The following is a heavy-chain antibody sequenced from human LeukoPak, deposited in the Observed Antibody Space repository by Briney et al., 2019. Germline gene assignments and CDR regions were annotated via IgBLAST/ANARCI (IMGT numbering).Heavy chain of an antibody. Sequence: GGSLRLSCAASGFTFSSYGMHWVRQAPGKGLEWVAVISCDGSNKYYADSVKGRFTISRDNSKNTLYLQMNTLRAEDTAVYYCAKDPDYYGSGSYYSDYWGQGTLVTVSS. CDR1: GFTFSSYG. D-gene: IGHD3-10*01. V-gene: IGHV3-30*18. J-gene: IGHJ4*02. CDR3: AKDPDYYGSGSYYSDY. CDR2: ISCDGSNK.